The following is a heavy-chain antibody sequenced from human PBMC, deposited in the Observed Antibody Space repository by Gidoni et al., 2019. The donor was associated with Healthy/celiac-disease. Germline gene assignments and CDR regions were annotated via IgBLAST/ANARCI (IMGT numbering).Heavy chain of an antibody. J-gene: IGHJ4*02. D-gene: IGHD6-19*01. V-gene: IGHV1-3*01. CDR1: GYTFTSYA. CDR3: ARDRVQVAGTYYFDY. Sequence: QVQLVQSGAEGKKPGASVTVSCKASGYTFTSYAMHWVRQAPGQRLEWMGWINAGNGNTKYSQKFQGRVTITRDTSASTAYMELSSLRSEDTAVYYCARDRVQVAGTYYFDYWGQGTLVTVSS. CDR2: INAGNGNT.